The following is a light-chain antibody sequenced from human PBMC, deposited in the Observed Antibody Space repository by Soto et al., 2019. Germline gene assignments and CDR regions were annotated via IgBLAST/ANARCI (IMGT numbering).Light chain of an antibody. CDR2: DNN. Sequence: QSVLTQPPSVSAAPGQKVTIACSGSSSDIGDNYVSWYQQLPGTVPKLLIYDNNKRPSGIPDRVSGSKSGTSATLGITGLQTGDEADYYCATWDSRQSAWVFGGGTKLTVL. CDR1: SSDIGDNY. CDR3: ATWDSRQSAWV. V-gene: IGLV1-51*01. J-gene: IGLJ2*01.